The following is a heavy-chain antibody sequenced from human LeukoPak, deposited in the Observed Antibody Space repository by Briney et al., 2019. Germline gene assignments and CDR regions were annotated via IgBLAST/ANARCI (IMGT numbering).Heavy chain of an antibody. CDR2: INSDGSST. D-gene: IGHD3-3*01. J-gene: IGHJ3*02. CDR3: ARGFTIFGVVNDAFDI. CDR1: EFTFSSYW. Sequence: GGSLGLSCAASEFTFSSYWMHWVRQAPGKGLVWVSRINSDGSSTSYADSVKGRFTISRDNAKNTLYLQMNSLRAEDTAVYYCARGFTIFGVVNDAFDIWGQGTMVTVSS. V-gene: IGHV3-74*01.